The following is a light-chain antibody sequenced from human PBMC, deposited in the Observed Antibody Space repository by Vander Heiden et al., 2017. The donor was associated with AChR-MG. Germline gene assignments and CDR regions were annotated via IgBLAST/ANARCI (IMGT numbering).Light chain of an antibody. J-gene: IGLJ2*01. Sequence: QSVLTQPPSASGTPGQRVTISCSGSSSNIGSNTVNWYQQRPGTAPKLRSYSNNQRPSGVPDRFSGSKSGTSASLAISGLQSEDEADYDCAAWDDSLNGWVCGGGTKLTVL. CDR2: SNN. V-gene: IGLV1-44*01. CDR1: SSNIGSNT. CDR3: AAWDDSLNGWV.